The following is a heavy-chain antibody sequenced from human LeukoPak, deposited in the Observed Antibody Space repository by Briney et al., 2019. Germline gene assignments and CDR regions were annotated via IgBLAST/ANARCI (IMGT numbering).Heavy chain of an antibody. CDR2: IYYSGST. V-gene: IGHV4-59*01. D-gene: IGHD1-1*01. J-gene: IGHJ3*02. Sequence: SETLSLTCTVSGGSISSYYWSWIRQPPGKGLEWIGYIYYSGSTNYNPSLKSRVTISVDTSKNQFSLKLSSVIAADTAVYYCVGEATGTTYDAFDIWGQGTMVTVSS. CDR1: GGSISSYY. CDR3: VGEATGTTYDAFDI.